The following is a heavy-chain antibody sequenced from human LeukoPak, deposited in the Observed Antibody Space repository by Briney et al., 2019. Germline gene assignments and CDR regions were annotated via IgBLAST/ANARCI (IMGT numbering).Heavy chain of an antibody. J-gene: IGHJ6*02. CDR2: IIPIFGTA. CDR1: GGTFSSYA. D-gene: IGHD5-24*01. V-gene: IGHV1-69*13. Sequence: SVKVSCKASGGTFSSYAISWVRQAPGQGLEWMGGIIPIFGTANYAQKFHGRVTITADESTSTASMELSSLRSEDTAVYYCVARDGYNYDPLYYGMDVWGQGATVSVCS. CDR3: VARDGYNYDPLYYGMDV.